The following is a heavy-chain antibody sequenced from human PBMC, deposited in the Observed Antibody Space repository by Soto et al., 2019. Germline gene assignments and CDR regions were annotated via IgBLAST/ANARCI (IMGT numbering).Heavy chain of an antibody. D-gene: IGHD1-1*01. CDR2: ISASGSPE. Sequence: GGSLRLSCAASGFTFRAHYMSWIRQAPGKGLEWVSYISASGSPEYYADSVRGRFTISRDNAKNSLYLQMNGLRAEDTAIYYCARDPDTTSKVDYWGQGTLVTVSS. J-gene: IGHJ4*02. CDR3: ARDPDTTSKVDY. CDR1: GFTFRAHY. V-gene: IGHV3-11*01.